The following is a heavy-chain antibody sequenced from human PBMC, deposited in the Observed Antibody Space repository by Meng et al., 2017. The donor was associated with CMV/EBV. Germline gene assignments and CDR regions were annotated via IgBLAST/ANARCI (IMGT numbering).Heavy chain of an antibody. V-gene: IGHV4-34*01. CDR1: GSHFSGIY. Sequence: SASLPHHSSFFGSHFSGIYWSWLRKTHWKGLECIGEINHSGSTNYNPSLKSRVTISVDTSKDQFSLKLSSVTAADKAVYYCARGGNWFDSWGQGTLVTVSS. CDR2: INHSGST. CDR3: ARGGNWFDS. J-gene: IGHJ5*01.